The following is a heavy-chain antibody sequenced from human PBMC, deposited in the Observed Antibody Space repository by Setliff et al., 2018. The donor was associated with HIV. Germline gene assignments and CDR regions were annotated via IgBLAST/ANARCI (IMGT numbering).Heavy chain of an antibody. Sequence: EASVKVSCKVSGDTFRNYALNWVRQAPGQGLEWMGGIIPPVGAAVYAQNFQGRVTITADDSTSTVYMEVRSLRSADTAVYYCSKVSEHRTSSGSFYYYMDVWGEGTTVTVSS. D-gene: IGHD6-6*01. J-gene: IGHJ6*03. CDR1: GDTFRNYA. CDR2: IIPPVGAA. CDR3: SKVSEHRTSSGSFYYYMDV. V-gene: IGHV1-69*13.